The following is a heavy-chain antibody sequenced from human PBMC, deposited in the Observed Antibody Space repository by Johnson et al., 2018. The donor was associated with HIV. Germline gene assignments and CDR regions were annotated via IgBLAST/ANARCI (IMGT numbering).Heavy chain of an antibody. D-gene: IGHD4-23*01. CDR1: GFTFSSYG. Sequence: QVPLVESGGGVVKPGGSLRLSCAASGFTFSSYGMNWVRQALGKGLEWVAFIGYDGSNKYYADSVRGRFTISRDNSKNTLNLQMHSLRVDDTAVYYCAKRATVVSGSPSDAFDIWGQGTMVTVSS. CDR2: IGYDGSNK. V-gene: IGHV3-30*02. J-gene: IGHJ3*02. CDR3: AKRATVVSGSPSDAFDI.